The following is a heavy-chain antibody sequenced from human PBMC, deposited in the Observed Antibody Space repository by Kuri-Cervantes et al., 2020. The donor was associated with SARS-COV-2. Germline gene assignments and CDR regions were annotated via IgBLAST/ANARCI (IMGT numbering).Heavy chain of an antibody. D-gene: IGHD3-22*01. CDR3: ARDPNLCDSSGYSLHPFDY. CDR1: GDTMSNGNYY. CDR2: IYTTGNT. J-gene: IGHJ4*02. V-gene: IGHV4-61*09. Sequence: LRLSCTVSGDTMSNGNYYWSRIRPPAGKGLEWIGHIYTTGNTNYNPSLKSRVSISVDRSKNPLPLKLSSMTAADTAVYYCARDPNLCDSSGYSLHPFDYWGQGALVTVSS.